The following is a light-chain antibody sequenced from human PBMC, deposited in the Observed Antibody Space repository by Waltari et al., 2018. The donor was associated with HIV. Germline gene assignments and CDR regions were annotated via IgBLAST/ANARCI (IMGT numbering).Light chain of an antibody. CDR1: SSDVGRYDY. CDR2: EVN. CDR3: TSYAGINPVA. J-gene: IGLJ2*01. V-gene: IGLV2-8*01. Sequence: QSALTQPPSASGSPGQSVTISCTGTSSDVGRYDYVSWYQQHPGNAPILLIYEVNKRPSGVPDRFSGSKSGNTASLTVSGLQAEDEAEYSCTSYAGINPVAFGGGTKLTVL.